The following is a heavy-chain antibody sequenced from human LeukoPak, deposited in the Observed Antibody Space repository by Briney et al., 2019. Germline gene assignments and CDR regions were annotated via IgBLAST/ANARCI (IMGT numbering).Heavy chain of an antibody. CDR2: IYTSGST. CDR3: AREKRPGYSSSRPFDY. V-gene: IGHV4-4*07. Sequence: PSETLSLTCTVSGGSISSYYWSWIRQPAGKGLEWIGRIYTSGSTNYNPSLKSRVTMSVDTSKNQFSLKLSSVTAADTAVYYCAREKRPGYSSSRPFDYWGQGTLVTVSS. CDR1: GGSISSYY. J-gene: IGHJ4*02. D-gene: IGHD6-13*01.